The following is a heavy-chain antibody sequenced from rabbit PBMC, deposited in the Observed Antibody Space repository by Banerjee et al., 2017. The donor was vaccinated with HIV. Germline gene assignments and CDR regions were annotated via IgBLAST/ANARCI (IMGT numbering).Heavy chain of an antibody. V-gene: IGHV1S40*01. Sequence: QSLEESGGDLVKPGASLTLTCKASGFTLSSYGISWVRQAPGKGLEWIACIDTGSGSTWYASWAKGRFTISKTSSTTVTLQMTSLTAADTATYFCARACPGYGGYGYGSFNLWGQGTLVTVS. CDR2: IDTGSGST. D-gene: IGHD6-1*01. CDR1: GFTLSSYG. CDR3: ARACPGYGGYGYGSFNL. J-gene: IGHJ4*01.